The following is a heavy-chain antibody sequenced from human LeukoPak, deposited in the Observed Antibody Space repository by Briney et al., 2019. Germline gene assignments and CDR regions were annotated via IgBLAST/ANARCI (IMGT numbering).Heavy chain of an antibody. D-gene: IGHD6-25*01. J-gene: IGHJ4*02. CDR3: ATPSGGY. V-gene: IGHV3-66*04. Sequence: GGSLRLSCAASGFTVSSNYMSWVRQAPGKGLEWVSVIYSDGNTYYADSVKGRFTISRDNSKNTVYLQMNGLRAEDTAVYYCATPSGGYWGQGTLVTVSS. CDR1: GFTVSSNY. CDR2: IYSDGNT.